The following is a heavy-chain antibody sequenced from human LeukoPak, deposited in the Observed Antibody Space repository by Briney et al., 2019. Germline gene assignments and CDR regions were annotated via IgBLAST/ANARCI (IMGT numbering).Heavy chain of an antibody. CDR2: INPISGAT. V-gene: IGHV1-46*01. J-gene: IGHJ4*02. CDR1: GYTFTRYY. Sequence: ASVKRSCKTSGYTFTRYYMQWVRQAPGHGLEWMGIINPISGATDYAQKFQGRVTMTRDTSTSTVYMELSSLRSEDTAMYYCARLPYRDGVAQDYWGQGTLVTVSP. CDR3: ARLPYRDGVAQDY. D-gene: IGHD3-16*02.